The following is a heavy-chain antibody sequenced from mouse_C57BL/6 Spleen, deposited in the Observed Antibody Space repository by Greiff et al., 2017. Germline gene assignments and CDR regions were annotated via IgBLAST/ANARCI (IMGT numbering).Heavy chain of an antibody. CDR1: GFTFSDYG. CDR2: ISSGSSTI. J-gene: IGHJ4*01. CDR3: ANLSPYYYAKDY. V-gene: IGHV5-17*01. D-gene: IGHD6-1*01. Sequence: EVHLVESGGGLVKPGGSLKLSCAASGFTFSDYGMHWVRQAPEKGLEWVAYISSGSSTIYYADTVKGRFTISRDNAKNTLFLQMTSLRSEDTAMYYCANLSPYYYAKDYWGQGTSVTVSS.